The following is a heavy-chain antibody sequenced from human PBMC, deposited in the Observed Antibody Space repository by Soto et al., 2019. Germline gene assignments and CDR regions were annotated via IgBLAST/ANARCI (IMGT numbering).Heavy chain of an antibody. CDR3: ARSHYYDFWSGYSYFDY. J-gene: IGHJ4*02. CDR2: IIPIFGTA. V-gene: IGHV1-69*13. D-gene: IGHD3-3*01. Sequence: ASVKVSCKPSGGTFSRYAISWVRQAPGQGLEWMGGIIPIFGTANYAQKFQGRVTITADESTSTAYMELNSLRSEDTAVYYCARSHYYDFWSGYSYFDYWGQGTLVTVSS. CDR1: GGTFSRYA.